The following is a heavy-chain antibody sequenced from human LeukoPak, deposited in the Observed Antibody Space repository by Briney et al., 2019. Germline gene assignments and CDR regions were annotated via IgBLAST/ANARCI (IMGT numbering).Heavy chain of an antibody. V-gene: IGHV4-59*01. Sequence: PSETLSLTCTLSGGSIRSYYWSWIRQPPGKGLEWIGYIYSSGSTIYNPSLKSRVTISVDTSKNQFSLKVRSVTAADTAVYYCAREPHYYGSGSYYQGFDPWGQGTLVTVSS. D-gene: IGHD3-10*01. CDR2: IYSSGST. J-gene: IGHJ5*02. CDR1: GGSIRSYY. CDR3: AREPHYYGSGSYYQGFDP.